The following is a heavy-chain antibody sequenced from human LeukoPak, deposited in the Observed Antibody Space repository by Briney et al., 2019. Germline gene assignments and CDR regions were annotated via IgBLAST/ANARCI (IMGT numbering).Heavy chain of an antibody. CDR2: IRYDGSKK. V-gene: IGHV3-30*02. CDR3: VKDNPLDY. J-gene: IGHJ4*02. CDR1: GFIFSSYG. Sequence: GGSLRLSCAASGFIFSSYGMHWVRQAPGKGLEWVAFIRYDGSKKYYADSVKGRFTISRDNSKNTLYLHINSLRPEDTALYYCVKDNPLDYWGQGTLVIVSS. D-gene: IGHD1-14*01.